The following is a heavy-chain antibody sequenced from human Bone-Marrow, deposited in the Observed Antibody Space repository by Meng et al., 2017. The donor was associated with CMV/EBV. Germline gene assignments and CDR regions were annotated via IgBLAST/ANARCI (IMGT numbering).Heavy chain of an antibody. Sequence: GGPLRHSCAAAGFTFSSYGMHWVRQAPGKGLEWVAFIRYEGSNKYYADSVKGRFTISRENSKNTLYLQMNSLRVEDTAVYYCAKDMGPIVGGTGGPYVWGQGTLVTVSS. CDR3: AKDMGPIVGGTGGPYV. CDR2: IRYEGSNK. V-gene: IGHV3-30*02. D-gene: IGHD1-26*01. J-gene: IGHJ4*02. CDR1: GFTFSSYG.